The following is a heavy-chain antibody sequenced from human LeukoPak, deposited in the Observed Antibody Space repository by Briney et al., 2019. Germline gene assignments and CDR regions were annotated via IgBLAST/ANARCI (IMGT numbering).Heavy chain of an antibody. D-gene: IGHD2-15*01. CDR3: AKRPTAAPQGRRFDY. Sequence: GGSLRLSCAASGFIFSSYAMSWVRQAPGKGLEWVSVSGGAGTYYADSVKGRFTISRDNSKSTLYLQMSSLRAEDTAVYYCAKRPTAAPQGRRFDYWGQGTLVTVSS. CDR2: SGGAGT. CDR1: GFIFSSYA. J-gene: IGHJ4*02. V-gene: IGHV3-23*01.